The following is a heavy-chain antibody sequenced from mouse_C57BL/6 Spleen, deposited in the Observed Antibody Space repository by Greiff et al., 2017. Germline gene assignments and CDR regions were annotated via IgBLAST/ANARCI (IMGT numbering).Heavy chain of an antibody. CDR2: IDPETGGT. CDR1: GYTFTDYE. D-gene: IGHD2-1*01. Sequence: QVQLKESGAELVRPGASVTLSCKASGYTFTDYEMHWVKQTPVHGLEWIGAIDPETGGTAYNQKFKGKAILTADKSSSTAYMELRSLTSEDSAVYYCTRGGNSQAWFAYWGQGTLVTVSA. CDR3: TRGGNSQAWFAY. J-gene: IGHJ3*01. V-gene: IGHV1-15*01.